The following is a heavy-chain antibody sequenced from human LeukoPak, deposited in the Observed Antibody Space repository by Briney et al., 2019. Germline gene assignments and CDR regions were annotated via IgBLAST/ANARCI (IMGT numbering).Heavy chain of an antibody. Sequence: GESLKISCKGSGYSFTSYWIGWVRQMPGKGLEWMGIIYPGDSDTRYSPSFQGQVTISADKSISTAYLQWSSLKASDTAMYYCARLSVRYCSSTSCNKDAFDIWGQGTMVTVSS. CDR3: ARLSVRYCSSTSCNKDAFDI. D-gene: IGHD2-2*02. CDR2: IYPGDSDT. J-gene: IGHJ3*02. CDR1: GYSFTSYW. V-gene: IGHV5-51*01.